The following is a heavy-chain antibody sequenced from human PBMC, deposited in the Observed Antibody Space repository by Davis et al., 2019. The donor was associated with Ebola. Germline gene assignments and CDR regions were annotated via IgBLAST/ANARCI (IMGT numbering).Heavy chain of an antibody. V-gene: IGHV4-4*02. CDR1: GGSISSSNW. Sequence: SETLSLTCAVSGGSISSSNWWSWVRQPPGKGLEWIGEIYHSGSTNYNPSLKSRVTISVDKSKNQFSLKLSSVTAADTAVYYCARGGYYGSGRTGGHSYYYYYGMDVWGQGTTVTVSS. D-gene: IGHD3-10*01. CDR3: ARGGYYGSGRTGGHSYYYYYGMDV. J-gene: IGHJ6*02. CDR2: IYHSGST.